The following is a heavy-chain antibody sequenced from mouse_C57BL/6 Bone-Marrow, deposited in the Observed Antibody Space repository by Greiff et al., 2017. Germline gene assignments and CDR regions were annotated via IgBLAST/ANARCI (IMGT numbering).Heavy chain of an antibody. V-gene: IGHV1-50*01. CDR1: GYTFTSYW. J-gene: IGHJ2*01. Sequence: QVQLQQPGAELVKPGASMKLSCKASGYTFTSYWMQWVKQRPGQGLEWIGEIDPSDSYTNYNQKFKGKATLTVDTSSSTAYMQLSSLTSEDSAVYYCARDSYGSPYYFDYWGQGTTLTVSS. CDR3: ARDSYGSPYYFDY. CDR2: IDPSDSYT. D-gene: IGHD1-1*01.